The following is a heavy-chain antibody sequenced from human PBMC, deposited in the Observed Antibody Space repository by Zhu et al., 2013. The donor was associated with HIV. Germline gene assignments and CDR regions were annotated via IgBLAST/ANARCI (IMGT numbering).Heavy chain of an antibody. CDR3: AREAGETTDRFGTLYNWFDP. V-gene: IGHV4-31*03. CDR2: IYYSGST. Sequence: QVQLQESGPGLVKPSQTLSLTCTVSGGSISSGGYYWSWIRQHPGKGLEWIGYIYYSGSTYYNPSLKSRVTISVDTSKNQFSLKLSSVTAADTAVYYCAREAGETTDRFGTLYNWFDPWGQGTLVTVSS. D-gene: IGHD4-17*01. J-gene: IGHJ5*02. CDR1: GGSISSGGYY.